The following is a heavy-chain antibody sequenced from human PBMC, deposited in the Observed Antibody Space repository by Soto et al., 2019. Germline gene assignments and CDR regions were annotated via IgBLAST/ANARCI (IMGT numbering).Heavy chain of an antibody. Sequence: GGSLRLSCAASGFTFSSYGMHWVRQAPGKGLEWVAVIWYDGSNKYYADSVKGRFTISRDNSKNTLYLQMNSLRAEDTAVYYCARDPHPLPNYGPQAPFDYWGQGTLVTVSS. D-gene: IGHD4-17*01. V-gene: IGHV3-33*01. CDR2: IWYDGSNK. J-gene: IGHJ4*02. CDR1: GFTFSSYG. CDR3: ARDPHPLPNYGPQAPFDY.